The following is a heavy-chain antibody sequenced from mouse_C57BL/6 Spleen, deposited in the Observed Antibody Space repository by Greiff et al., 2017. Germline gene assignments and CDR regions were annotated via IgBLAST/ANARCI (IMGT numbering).Heavy chain of an antibody. J-gene: IGHJ3*01. V-gene: IGHV5-4*01. CDR2: ISDGGSYT. Sequence: EVQRVESGGGLVKPGGSLKLSCAASGFTFSSYAMSWVRQTPEKRLEWVATISDGGSYTYYPDNVKGRFTISRDNAKNHLYLQMSHLKSEDTAMYYCTRMGDYDRRPPWFAYWGQGTLVTVSA. D-gene: IGHD2-4*01. CDR3: TRMGDYDRRPPWFAY. CDR1: GFTFSSYA.